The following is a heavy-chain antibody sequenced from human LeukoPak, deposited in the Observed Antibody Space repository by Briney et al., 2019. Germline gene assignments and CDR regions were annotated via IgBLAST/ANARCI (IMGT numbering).Heavy chain of an antibody. CDR1: GGSISRYY. Sequence: PSETLSLTCTVSGGSISRYYWSWIRQSPEKGLEWIGYIYYSGSTNYNPSLKSRVTISVDTSKKQFSLKLNSVTAADTAVYYCASQGPGSPTMRWGQGTLVTVST. CDR2: IYYSGST. V-gene: IGHV4-59*01. D-gene: IGHD5-24*01. J-gene: IGHJ4*02. CDR3: ASQGPGSPTMR.